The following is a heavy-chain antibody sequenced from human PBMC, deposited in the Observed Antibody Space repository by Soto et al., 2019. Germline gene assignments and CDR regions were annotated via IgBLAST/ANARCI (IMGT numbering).Heavy chain of an antibody. V-gene: IGHV6-1*01. CDR3: ARDRRQWLVSAYYYYYGMDV. Sequence: PSQTLSLTCAISGDSVSSNSAAWNWIRQPPSRGLEWLGRTYYRSKWYNDYAVSVKSRITINPDTSKNQFSLQLNSVTPEDTAVYYCARDRRQWLVSAYYYYYGMDVWGQGTTVTVSS. CDR2: TYYRSKWYN. CDR1: GDSVSSNSAA. J-gene: IGHJ6*02. D-gene: IGHD6-19*01.